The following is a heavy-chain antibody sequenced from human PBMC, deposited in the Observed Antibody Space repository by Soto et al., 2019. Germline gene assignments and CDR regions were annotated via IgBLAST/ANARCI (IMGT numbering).Heavy chain of an antibody. CDR3: ARDRLITYGTKIAPDH. CDR2: IWYDGSYQ. CDR1: GFTFSDFG. V-gene: IGHV3-33*01. J-gene: IGHJ5*02. Sequence: GGSLRLSCKASGFTFSDFGMHWVRQAPGKGLEWVSAIWYDGSYQYYADSVRGRFTTSRDNSNNTLLLEMNSLRVEDTAVYYCARDRLITYGTKIAPDHWGQGALVTVSS. D-gene: IGHD3-16*01.